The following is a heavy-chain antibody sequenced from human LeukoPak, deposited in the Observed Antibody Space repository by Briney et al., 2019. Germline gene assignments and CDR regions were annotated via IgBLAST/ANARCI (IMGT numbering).Heavy chain of an antibody. D-gene: IGHD2-2*01. CDR3: ARGRRANGYCSSTSCYERNWFDP. V-gene: IGHV4-34*01. CDR2: INHSGST. CDR1: GGPFSGYY. Sequence: SETLSLTCAVYGGPFSGYYWSWIRQPPGKGLEWIGEINHSGSTNYNPSLKSRVTISVDTSKNQFSLKLSSVTAADTAVYYCARGRRANGYCSSTSCYERNWFDPWGQGTLVTVSS. J-gene: IGHJ5*02.